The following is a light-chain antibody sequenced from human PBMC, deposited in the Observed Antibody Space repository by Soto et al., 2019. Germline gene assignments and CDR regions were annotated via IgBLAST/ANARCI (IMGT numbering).Light chain of an antibody. CDR3: QQRRT. Sequence: EIVFPLVPGTLSLSPGERATLSCRVSQSVSNNYLAWYQQKPGQAPRLLIYGASNRATGIPARFSGSGSGTDFTLTISSLEPEDFAVYYCQQRRTFGQGTKVDIK. CDR2: GAS. J-gene: IGKJ1*01. CDR1: QSVSNNY. V-gene: IGKV3-11*01.